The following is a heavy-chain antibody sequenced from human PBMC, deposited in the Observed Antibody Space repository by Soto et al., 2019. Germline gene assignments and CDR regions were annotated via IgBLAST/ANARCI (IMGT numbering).Heavy chain of an antibody. CDR1: SGSISSSNW. D-gene: IGHD2-2*01. J-gene: IGHJ6*03. CDR3: ARGFGVGYCSSTSCYGHPYYYMDV. CDR2: IYHSGST. V-gene: IGHV4-4*02. Sequence: PSETLSLTCAVSSGSISSSNWWSWFRQPPGKGLEWIGEIYHSGSTNYNPSLKSRVTISVDKSKNQFSLKLSSVTAADTAVYYCARGFGVGYCSSTSCYGHPYYYMDVWGKGTTVTVSS.